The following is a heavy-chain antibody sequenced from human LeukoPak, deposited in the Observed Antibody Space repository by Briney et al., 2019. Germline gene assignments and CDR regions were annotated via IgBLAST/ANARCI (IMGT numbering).Heavy chain of an antibody. CDR1: GGSISNYY. V-gene: IGHV4-59*01. J-gene: IGHJ4*02. CDR2: IYYSGTT. CDR3: ARGDGYNPIDY. Sequence: SETLSLTCTVSGGSISNYYWSWIRQPPGKELEWIGYIYYSGTTNYNPSLKSRVTISVDTSKNQFSLKLSSVTAADTAVYYCARGDGYNPIDYWGQGTLVTVSS. D-gene: IGHD5-24*01.